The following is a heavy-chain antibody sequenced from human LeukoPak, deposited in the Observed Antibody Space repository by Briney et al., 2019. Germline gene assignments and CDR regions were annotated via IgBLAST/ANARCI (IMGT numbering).Heavy chain of an antibody. J-gene: IGHJ4*02. CDR1: GFSLSTSGVG. V-gene: IGHV2-5*02. CDR2: IYWDDDK. D-gene: IGHD5-18*01. CDR3: AHSTVDTAMVDYFDY. Sequence: SGPTLVKPTQTLTLTCTFSGFSLSTSGVGVGWIRQPPGKALEWLALIYWDDDKRYSPSLKSRLTITKDTYKNQVVLTMTNMDPVDTATYYCAHSTVDTAMVDYFDYWGQGTLVTVSS.